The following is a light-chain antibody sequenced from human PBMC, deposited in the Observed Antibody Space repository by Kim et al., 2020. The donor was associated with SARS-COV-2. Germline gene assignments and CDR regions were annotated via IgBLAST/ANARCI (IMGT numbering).Light chain of an antibody. CDR1: SSNIVSNN. CDR2: SNE. V-gene: IGLV1-44*01. CDR3: AAWDGSLNGVV. J-gene: IGLJ2*01. Sequence: GQRVTLSGSGSSSNIVSNNVNWYQQRPGPAPKRLIYSNEQRPSGVPDRISGSKSGTSASLAISGLQSEDEADYYCAAWDGSLNGVVFGGGTQLTVL.